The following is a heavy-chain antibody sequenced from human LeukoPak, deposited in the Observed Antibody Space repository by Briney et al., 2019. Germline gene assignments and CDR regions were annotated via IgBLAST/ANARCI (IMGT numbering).Heavy chain of an antibody. D-gene: IGHD2-2*01. Sequence: KPGRSLRLSCAASGFTFSAFPLEWVRQAPGKGLEWVSSVNGDSSYIYYADSVKGRFTIARDNARNSLHLRMNSLRAEDTAVYYCARLRCDVTSCFGKYYFDHWGQGTLVTVSS. CDR3: ARLRCDVTSCFGKYYFDH. CDR2: VNGDSSYI. CDR1: GFTFSAFP. J-gene: IGHJ4*02. V-gene: IGHV3-21*01.